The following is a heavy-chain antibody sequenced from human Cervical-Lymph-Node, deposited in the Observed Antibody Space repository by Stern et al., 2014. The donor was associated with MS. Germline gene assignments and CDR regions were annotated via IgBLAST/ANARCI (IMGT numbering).Heavy chain of an antibody. Sequence: LVESGTEMKKPGDSVKVSFKVSGDFLTQLSLHWVRQAPGKGLEWMGGYDPDDGKTVNAQRFQGRVTMTEDTSTDTAFMELNSLRSEDTAVYYCAAGPIIVGATTLYFFQLDYWGQGTLVSVPS. J-gene: IGHJ4*02. CDR1: GDFLTQLS. CDR2: YDPDDGKT. CDR3: AAGPIIVGATTLYFFQLDY. V-gene: IGHV1-24*01. D-gene: IGHD1-26*01.